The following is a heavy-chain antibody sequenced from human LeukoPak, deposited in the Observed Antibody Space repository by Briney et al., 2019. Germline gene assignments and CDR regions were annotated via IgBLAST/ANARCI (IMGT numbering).Heavy chain of an antibody. J-gene: IGHJ4*02. D-gene: IGHD3-22*01. CDR2: ISGSGGST. CDR1: GFTFSNYA. CDR3: AKDMGYYYDSSGYYSIGFDY. Sequence: GGSLRLSCAASGFTFSNYAMSWVRQAPGKGLEWVSAISGSGGSTYYADSVKGRFTISRDNSKNTLYLQMNSLRAEDTAVYYCAKDMGYYYDSSGYYSIGFDYWGQGTLVTVSS. V-gene: IGHV3-23*01.